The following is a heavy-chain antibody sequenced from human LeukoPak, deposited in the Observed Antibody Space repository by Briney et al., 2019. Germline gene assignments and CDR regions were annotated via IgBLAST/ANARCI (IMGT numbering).Heavy chain of an antibody. D-gene: IGHD3-10*01. V-gene: IGHV3-9*01. Sequence: GGSLRLSCAASGFTFDDYAMHWVRQAPGKGLEWVSGISWNSGSIGYADSVKGRFTISRDNAKNSLYLQMNSLRAEVTALYYCAKDISYGSGSYFKDWGQGTLVTVSS. J-gene: IGHJ4*02. CDR1: GFTFDDYA. CDR3: AKDISYGSGSYFKD. CDR2: ISWNSGSI.